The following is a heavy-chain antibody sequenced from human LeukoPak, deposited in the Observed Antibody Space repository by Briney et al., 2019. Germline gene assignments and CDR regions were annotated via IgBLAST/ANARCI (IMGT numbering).Heavy chain of an antibody. CDR3: ARESTSPSHYSDY. D-gene: IGHD2-2*01. CDR2: VNPNSGGT. Sequence: ASVKVSCKASGYTFTDYYMHWVRQAPGQGLEWMGWVNPNSGGTYYAQKFQGRVTMTKYTSISTAYMELSRLRSDDTAVYYCARESTSPSHYSDYWGQGTLVTVSS. CDR1: GYTFTDYY. V-gene: IGHV1-2*02. J-gene: IGHJ4*02.